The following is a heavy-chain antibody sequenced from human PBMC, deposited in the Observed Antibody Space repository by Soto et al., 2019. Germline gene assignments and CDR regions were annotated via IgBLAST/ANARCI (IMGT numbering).Heavy chain of an antibody. CDR3: AKDLHIAATDY. Sequence: GGSLRLSCAASGFSFSNYGIHWVRQAPGKGLVLVSRIKGDGSETNYADSVKGRFTISRDNAKNTLYLQMNSLRAEDTAVYYCAKDLHIAATDYWGQGTLVTVYS. J-gene: IGHJ4*02. V-gene: IGHV3-74*01. CDR1: GFSFSNYG. CDR2: IKGDGSET. D-gene: IGHD6-13*01.